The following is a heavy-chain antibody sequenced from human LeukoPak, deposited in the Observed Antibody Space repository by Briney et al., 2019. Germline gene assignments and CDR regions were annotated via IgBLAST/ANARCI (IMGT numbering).Heavy chain of an antibody. D-gene: IGHD3-3*01. CDR1: GGSISSYY. CDR2: IYYSGST. J-gene: IGHJ3*02. CDR3: ARVLLGHAFDI. V-gene: IGHV4-59*01. Sequence: PSETLSLTCTVPGGSISSYYWSWIRQPPGKGLEWIGYIYYSGSTNYNPSLKSRVTISVDTSKNQFSLKLSSVTAADTAVYYCARVLLGHAFDIWGQGTMVTVSS.